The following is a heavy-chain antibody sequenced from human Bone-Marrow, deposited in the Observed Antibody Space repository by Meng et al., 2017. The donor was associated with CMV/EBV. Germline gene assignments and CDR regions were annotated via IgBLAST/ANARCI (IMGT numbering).Heavy chain of an antibody. CDR1: GYTFTGYY. J-gene: IGHJ6*02. D-gene: IGHD6-13*01. Sequence: ASVKVSCKASGYTFTGYYMHWVRQAPGQGLEWMGWINPNSGGTNYAQKFQGRVTMTRDTSISTAYMELSRLRSDDTAVYCCASSSSYYYYDGMDVWGQGTTVTVSS. V-gene: IGHV1-2*02. CDR3: ASSSSYYYYDGMDV. CDR2: INPNSGGT.